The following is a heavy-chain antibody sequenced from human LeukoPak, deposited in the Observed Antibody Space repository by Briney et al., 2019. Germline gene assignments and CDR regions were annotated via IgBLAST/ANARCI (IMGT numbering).Heavy chain of an antibody. CDR2: IKQDGSEK. V-gene: IGHV3-7*01. CDR3: ARSAGSSSWYEGYYFDY. J-gene: IGHJ4*02. CDR1: GFTFSRYW. D-gene: IGHD6-13*01. Sequence: GGSLRLSCAASGFTFSRYWMSWVRQAPGKGLEWVANIKQDGSEKYYVDSVKGRFTISRDNAKNSLYLQTNSLRAEDTAVYYCARSAGSSSWYEGYYFDYWGQGTLVTVSS.